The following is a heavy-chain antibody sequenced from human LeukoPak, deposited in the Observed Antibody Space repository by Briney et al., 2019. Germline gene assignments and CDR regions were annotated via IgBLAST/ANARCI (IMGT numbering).Heavy chain of an antibody. J-gene: IGHJ3*02. V-gene: IGHV3-7*01. CDR3: ARTPPNYSGDASDI. CDR1: GFTFSSYW. Sequence: GGSLRLSCAASGFTFSSYWMSWVRQAPGKGLEWVANIKQDGSERYYVDSVKGRFTLSRDNAKNSLYLQMNSLRAEDTAVYYCARTPPNYSGDASDIWGQGTMVTVSS. CDR2: IKQDGSER. D-gene: IGHD5-24*01.